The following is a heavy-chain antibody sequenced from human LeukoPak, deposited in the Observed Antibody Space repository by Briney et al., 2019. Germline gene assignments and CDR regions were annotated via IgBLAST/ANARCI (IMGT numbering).Heavy chain of an antibody. V-gene: IGHV3-23*01. J-gene: IGHJ4*02. Sequence: GGSLRLSCAASRFTFSSYSMNWVRQAPGKGLEWVSAISGSGGSTYYADSVKGRFTISRDNSKNTLYLQMNSLRAEDTAVYYCAKSAAAGNRYYFDYWGQGTLVTVSS. CDR2: ISGSGGST. CDR3: AKSAAAGNRYYFDY. D-gene: IGHD6-13*01. CDR1: RFTFSSYS.